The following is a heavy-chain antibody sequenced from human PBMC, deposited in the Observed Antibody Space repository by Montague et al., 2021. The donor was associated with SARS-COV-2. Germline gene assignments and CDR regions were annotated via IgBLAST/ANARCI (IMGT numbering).Heavy chain of an antibody. J-gene: IGHJ4*02. Sequence: SETLSLTRTVSGGSIANSHNHWGWVRQPPGKGLDWIGSVLYTGTPYDXPSLTARVTISLDTSKNQFSLKMYSVTAADTATYFCVAGGDSAKAGAYWGQGTLVTVSS. V-gene: IGHV4-39*07. CDR1: GGSIANSHNH. D-gene: IGHD3-16*01. CDR2: VLYTGTP. CDR3: VAGGDSAKAGAY.